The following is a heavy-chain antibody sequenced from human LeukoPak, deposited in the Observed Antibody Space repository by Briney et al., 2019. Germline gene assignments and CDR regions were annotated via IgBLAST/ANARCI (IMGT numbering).Heavy chain of an antibody. CDR2: FSGSGGST. V-gene: IGHV3-23*01. J-gene: IGHJ4*02. D-gene: IGHD1-26*01. CDR3: ARGFYSGSYYVDY. Sequence: GGSLRLSCAASGFTFSSYAMSWVRQAPGKGLEWVSAFSGSGGSTYYADSVKGRFTISRDNSKNTLYLQMNSLRAEDTAVYYCARGFYSGSYYVDYWGQGTLVTVSS. CDR1: GFTFSSYA.